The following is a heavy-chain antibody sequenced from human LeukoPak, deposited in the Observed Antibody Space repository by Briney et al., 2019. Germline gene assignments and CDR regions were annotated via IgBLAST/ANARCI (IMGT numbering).Heavy chain of an antibody. V-gene: IGHV1-69*05. CDR3: ARGHHSSSWHS. CDR2: IIPIFGTA. D-gene: IGHD6-13*01. CDR1: GGTFSSYG. J-gene: IGHJ4*02. Sequence: SVKVSCKASGGTFSSYGISWVRQAPGQGLEWMGWIIPIFGTANYAQKFQGRVTVTTDESTSTAYMELSSLRSEDTAVYYCARGHHSSSWHSWGQGTLVTVSS.